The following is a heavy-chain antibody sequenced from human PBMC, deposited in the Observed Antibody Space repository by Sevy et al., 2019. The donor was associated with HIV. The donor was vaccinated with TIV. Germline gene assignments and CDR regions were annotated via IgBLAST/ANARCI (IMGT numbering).Heavy chain of an antibody. J-gene: IGHJ4*02. CDR1: GFTFSTYA. CDR3: ARDGGYDSRGYDLSNY. D-gene: IGHD3-22*01. CDR2: ISYDGSNT. V-gene: IGHV3-30-3*01. Sequence: GGSLRLSCAASGFTFSTYAMHWVRQAPGKGLERVAVISYDGSNTYYADSVKGRFTISRDSSKNTLYLQMNSLRAEDTAVYCCARDGGYDSRGYDLSNYWGQGTLVTVSS.